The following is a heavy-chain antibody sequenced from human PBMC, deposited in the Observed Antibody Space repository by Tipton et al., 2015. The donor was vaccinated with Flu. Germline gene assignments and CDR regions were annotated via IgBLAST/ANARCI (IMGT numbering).Heavy chain of an antibody. J-gene: IGHJ4*02. CDR2: IYPGDSDT. CDR3: AREGGYDSNYYDSSGYPH. CDR1: GYSFTSYW. V-gene: IGHV5-51*03. Sequence: VQLVQSGAEVKKPGESLKISCKGSGYSFTSYWIGWVRQVPGKGLEWMGIIYPGDSDTRYSPSFQGQVTISADKSISTAYLQWSSLKASDTAMYYCAREGGYDSNYYDSSGYPHWGQGTLVTVSS. D-gene: IGHD3-22*01.